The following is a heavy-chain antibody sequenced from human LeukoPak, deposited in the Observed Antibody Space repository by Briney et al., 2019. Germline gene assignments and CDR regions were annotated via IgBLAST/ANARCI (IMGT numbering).Heavy chain of an antibody. D-gene: IGHD3-22*01. V-gene: IGHV1-8*01. Sequence: ASVKVSCKASGYTFTSYDINWVRQATGQGLEWMGWMNPNSGNTGYAQKFQGRVTMTRNTSISTAYMELSSLRSEDTAVYYCARVPGRLYYYYSYYGMDVWGQGTTVTVSS. J-gene: IGHJ6*02. CDR2: MNPNSGNT. CDR3: ARVPGRLYYYYSYYGMDV. CDR1: GYTFTSYD.